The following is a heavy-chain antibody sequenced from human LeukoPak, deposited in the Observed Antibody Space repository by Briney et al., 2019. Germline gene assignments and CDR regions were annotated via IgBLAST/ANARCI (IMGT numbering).Heavy chain of an antibody. CDR1: GGSISSYY. Sequence: PSETLSLTCTVSGGSISSYYWSWIRQPPGKGLEWIGYIYYSGSTNYNPSLKSRVTISVDTSKNQFSLKLSSVTAADTAVYYCARVLLGGSPGLTFDYWGQGTLVTVSS. CDR2: IYYSGST. V-gene: IGHV4-59*01. D-gene: IGHD2-15*01. CDR3: ARVLLGGSPGLTFDY. J-gene: IGHJ4*02.